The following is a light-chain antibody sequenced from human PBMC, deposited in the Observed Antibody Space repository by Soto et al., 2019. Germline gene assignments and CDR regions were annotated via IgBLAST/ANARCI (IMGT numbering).Light chain of an antibody. CDR1: QTLLHSNGYNY. CDR2: LGS. V-gene: IGKV2-28*01. CDR3: MQALQTPPA. J-gene: IGKJ2*01. Sequence: DIVMTQSPLSLPVTPGKPASISCRSSQTLLHSNGYNYLDWYLQKPGQPPQLLFYLGSSRASGVPDRFSGSGSGTDFTLKISRVEAEDVGVYYCMQALQTPPAFGQGTKLEIK.